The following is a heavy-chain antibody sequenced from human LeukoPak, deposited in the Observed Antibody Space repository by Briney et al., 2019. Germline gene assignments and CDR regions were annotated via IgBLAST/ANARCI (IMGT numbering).Heavy chain of an antibody. J-gene: IGHJ3*02. CDR1: GYTFTSYL. Sequence: GESLKISCRGSGYTFTSYLIAWVRQMPGKGLEWMGIIYPGDSDTRYSPSFQGQVTISADKSINTAYLQWSSLKASDSAMYYCARRLFYSGSSQWAFDIWGQGTMVTVSS. V-gene: IGHV5-51*01. CDR3: ARRLFYSGSSQWAFDI. CDR2: IYPGDSDT. D-gene: IGHD3-10*01.